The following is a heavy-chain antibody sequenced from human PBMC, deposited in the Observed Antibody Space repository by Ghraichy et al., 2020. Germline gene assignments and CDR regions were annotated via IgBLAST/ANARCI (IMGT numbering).Heavy chain of an antibody. D-gene: IGHD6-13*01. J-gene: IGHJ6*02. CDR2: IIPIFGTA. CDR1: GATFSSYA. Sequence: SVKVSCKASGATFSSYAISWVRQAPGQGLEWMGGIIPIFGTANYAQKFQGRVTITADKSTSTAYMELSSLRSEDTAVYYCEGAPVIADQESYYYSYGMDVWGQGTTVAVAS. V-gene: IGHV1-69*06. CDR3: EGAPVIADQESYYYSYGMDV.